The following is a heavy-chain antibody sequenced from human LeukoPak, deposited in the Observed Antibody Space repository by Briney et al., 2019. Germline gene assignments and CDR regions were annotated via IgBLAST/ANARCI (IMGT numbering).Heavy chain of an antibody. CDR2: IFTGGSA. D-gene: IGHD2-15*01. CDR1: GGSMRNYY. Sequence: SETLSLTXTVSGGSMRNYYWSWIRQVAGKRLEWIGHIFTGGSANYNASLARRVTMSVDTSKKEISLELSSVTAADTAVYYCAREYTFSRRLGYCVKNNCYESAYYMDVWGKGTAVTVSS. CDR3: AREYTFSRRLGYCVKNNCYESAYYMDV. V-gene: IGHV4-4*07. J-gene: IGHJ6*03.